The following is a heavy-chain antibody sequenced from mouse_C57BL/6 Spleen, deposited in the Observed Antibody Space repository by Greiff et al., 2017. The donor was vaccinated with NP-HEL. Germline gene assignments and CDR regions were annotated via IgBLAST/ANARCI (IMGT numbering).Heavy chain of an antibody. J-gene: IGHJ1*03. CDR1: GYTFTSYW. V-gene: IGHV1-55*01. Sequence: VQLQQSGAELVKPGASVKMSCKASGYTFTSYWITWVKQRPGQGLEWIGDIYPGSGSTNYNEKFKSKATLTVDTSSSTAYMQLSSLTSEDSSVYYGARRHYGKRYLDVWGKGTTVTVAS. CDR2: IYPGSGST. D-gene: IGHD1-1*01. CDR3: ARRHYGKRYLDV.